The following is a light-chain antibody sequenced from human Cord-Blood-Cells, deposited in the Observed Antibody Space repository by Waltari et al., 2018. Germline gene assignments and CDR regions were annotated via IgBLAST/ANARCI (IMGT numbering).Light chain of an antibody. CDR1: QSVSSY. V-gene: IGKV3-11*01. CDR3: QQRSNWPGLT. Sequence: EIVLTQSPATLSLSPGERATLSCRASQSVSSYLAWYQQKPGQAPRLLIYDASNRATGIPARFSGSGSGTDCTLNISSLEPEDFAVYYCQQRSNWPGLTFGGGTKVEIK. CDR2: DAS. J-gene: IGKJ4*01.